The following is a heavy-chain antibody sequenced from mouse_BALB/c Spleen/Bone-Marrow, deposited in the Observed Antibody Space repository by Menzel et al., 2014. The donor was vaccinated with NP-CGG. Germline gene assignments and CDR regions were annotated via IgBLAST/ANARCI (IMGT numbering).Heavy chain of an antibody. CDR1: GYTFTSYW. CDR3: ARGTFDY. V-gene: IGHV1S81*02. Sequence: VQLVESGAELVKPGASVKLSCKASGYTFTSYWMHWVKQRPGQGLEWIGEINPSNGRTNYNEKFKSKATLTVDKSSSTAYMQLSSLTSEDSAVYYCARGTFDYCGQGTTLTVSS. J-gene: IGHJ2*01. CDR2: INPSNGRT.